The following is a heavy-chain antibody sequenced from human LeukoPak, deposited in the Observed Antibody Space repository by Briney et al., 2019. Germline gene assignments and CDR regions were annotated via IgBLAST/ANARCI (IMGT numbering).Heavy chain of an antibody. V-gene: IGHV1-2*02. J-gene: IGHJ3*02. CDR1: GYTFTGYY. Sequence: ASVKVSCKASGYTFTGYYMLWVRQAPGQGLEWMGWINPNSGGTNYAQKFQGRVTMARDTSISTAYLELSRLRSDDTAVYYCARVALGAPGAFDIWGQGTMVTVSS. CDR3: ARVALGAPGAFDI. CDR2: INPNSGGT. D-gene: IGHD3-16*01.